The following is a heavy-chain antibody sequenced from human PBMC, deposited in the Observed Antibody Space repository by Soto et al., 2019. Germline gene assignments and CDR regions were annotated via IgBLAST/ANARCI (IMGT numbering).Heavy chain of an antibody. D-gene: IGHD3-10*01. CDR2: IYPGDSDT. CDR1: GYSFTNYW. V-gene: IGHV5-51*01. J-gene: IGHJ6*02. Sequence: GESLKISCKGSGYSFTNYWIAWVRQMPGKGLEWMGIIYPGDSDTRYSPSFQGQVTISADKSISTAYLQWRSLRASDTAMYYCARPRSGSYRLDYYGMDVWGQGTTVTVSS. CDR3: ARPRSGSYRLDYYGMDV.